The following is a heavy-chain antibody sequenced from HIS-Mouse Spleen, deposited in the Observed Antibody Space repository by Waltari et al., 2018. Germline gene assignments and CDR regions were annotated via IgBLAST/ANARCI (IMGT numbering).Heavy chain of an antibody. CDR1: GFPFSSCS. Sequence: EVQLVQSGGGLVKPGGSLRLSCAASGFPFSSCSMNWVRQAPGNGLEWVSSISSSSSYINYADSVKGRFTISRDNAKNSLYLQMNSLRAEDTAVYYCARRLLTGDAFDIWGQGTMVTVSS. D-gene: IGHD7-27*01. CDR3: ARRLLTGDAFDI. J-gene: IGHJ3*02. V-gene: IGHV3-21*01. CDR2: ISSSSSYI.